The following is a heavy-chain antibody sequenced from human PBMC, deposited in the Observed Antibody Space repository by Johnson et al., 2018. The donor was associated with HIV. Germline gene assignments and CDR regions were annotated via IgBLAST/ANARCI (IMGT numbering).Heavy chain of an antibody. CDR2: ISWNSGSI. J-gene: IGHJ3*02. Sequence: VQLVESGGGVVRPGGSLRLSCAASGFTFDDYAMHWVRQAPGKGLEWVSGISWNSGSIGYADSVKGRFTISRDNSKNTLYLQMNSLRAEDTAVYYCAKQGGSRLHLWVDAFDIWGQGTMVTVSS. D-gene: IGHD3-10*01. CDR3: AKQGGSRLHLWVDAFDI. CDR1: GFTFDDYA. V-gene: IGHV3-9*01.